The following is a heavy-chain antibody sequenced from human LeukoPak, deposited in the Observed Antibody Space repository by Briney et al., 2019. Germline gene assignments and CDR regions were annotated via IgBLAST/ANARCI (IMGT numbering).Heavy chain of an antibody. V-gene: IGHV3-21*01. CDR1: GFTFRSYG. Sequence: GGSLRLSCAASGFTFRSYGMHWVRQAPGKGLEWVSSISSSSSYIYYADSVKGRFTISRDNAKNSLYLQMNSLRAEDTAVYYCARDPNIVGATDPDYWGQGTLVTVSS. J-gene: IGHJ4*02. CDR3: ARDPNIVGATDPDY. D-gene: IGHD1-26*01. CDR2: ISSSSSYI.